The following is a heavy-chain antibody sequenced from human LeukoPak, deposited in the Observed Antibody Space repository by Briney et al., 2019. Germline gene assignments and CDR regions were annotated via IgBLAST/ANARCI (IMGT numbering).Heavy chain of an antibody. D-gene: IGHD4/OR15-4a*01. Sequence: SVKVSCKASGGTFSSYATSWVRQAPGQGLEWMGGIIPIFGTANYAQKFQGRVTITTDESTSTAYMELSSLRSEDTAVYYCARGDYGYYYYYYMDVWGKGTTVTVSS. CDR3: ARGDYGYYYYYYMDV. CDR1: GGTFSSYA. J-gene: IGHJ6*03. CDR2: IIPIFGTA. V-gene: IGHV1-69*05.